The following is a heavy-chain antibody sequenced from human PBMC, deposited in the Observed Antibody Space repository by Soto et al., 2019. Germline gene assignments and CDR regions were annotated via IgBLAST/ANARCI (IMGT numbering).Heavy chain of an antibody. J-gene: IGHJ5*02. CDR3: ARSIAAAAKNWFDP. D-gene: IGHD6-13*01. Sequence: ASETLSLTCAVSGGSISSGGYSWSWIRQPPGKGLEWIGYIYHSGSTYYNPSLKSRVTISVDRSKNQFSLKLSSVTAADTAVYYCARSIAAAAKNWFDPWGQGTLVTVSS. CDR1: GGSISSGGYS. CDR2: IYHSGST. V-gene: IGHV4-30-2*01.